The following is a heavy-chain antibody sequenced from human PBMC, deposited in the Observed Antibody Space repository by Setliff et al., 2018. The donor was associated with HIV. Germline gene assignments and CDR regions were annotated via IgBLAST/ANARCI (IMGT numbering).Heavy chain of an antibody. D-gene: IGHD3-10*01. J-gene: IGHJ6*03. CDR1: GGFVSRSNYV. CDR2: IYYSGTT. CDR3: VRTGSSTSWGIYYYYYMDI. Sequence: SETLSLTCTLAGGFVSRSNYVWGWVRQSPKKGLEWIGSIYYSGTTYYNPTLKSRVSISIDTPKNQFSIKLTSMTAADTAVYYCVRTGSSTSWGIYYYYYMDIWGKGSTVTVTS. V-gene: IGHV4-39*01.